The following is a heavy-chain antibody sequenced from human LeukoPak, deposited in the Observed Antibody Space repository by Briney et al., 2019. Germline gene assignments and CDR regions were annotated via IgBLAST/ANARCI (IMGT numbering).Heavy chain of an antibody. CDR3: ARGKRIAARGYYYYYYMDV. Sequence: PSETLSLTCAVYGGSFSGYYWSWIRQPPGKGLESIGEINHSGSTNYNPSLKSRVTISVDTSKNQFSLKLSSVTAADTAVYYCARGKRIAARGYYYYYYMDVWGKGTTVTVSS. V-gene: IGHV4-34*01. CDR2: INHSGST. D-gene: IGHD6-6*01. J-gene: IGHJ6*03. CDR1: GGSFSGYY.